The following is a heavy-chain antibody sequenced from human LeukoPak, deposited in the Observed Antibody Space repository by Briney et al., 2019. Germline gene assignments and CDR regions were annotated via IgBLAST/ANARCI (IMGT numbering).Heavy chain of an antibody. CDR3: AKVGYYYDSSGYNYWYFDL. V-gene: IGHV3-30*18. J-gene: IGHJ2*01. D-gene: IGHD3-22*01. CDR1: GFTFSSYG. CDR2: ISNDGSNK. Sequence: GGSLRLSCAASGFTFSSYGMHWVRQAPGKGLEWVAVISNDGSNKYYADSVKGRFTISRDNSKNTLYLQMNSLRAEDTAVYYCAKVGYYYDSSGYNYWYFDLWGRGTLVTVSS.